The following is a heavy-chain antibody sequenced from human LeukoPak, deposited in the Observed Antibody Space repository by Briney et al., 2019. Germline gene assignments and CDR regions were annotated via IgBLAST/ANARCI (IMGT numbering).Heavy chain of an antibody. Sequence: ASVKVSCKASGYTFTSYYMHWVRQAPGQGLEWMGIINPSGGSTSYVQKFKGRVTMTRGESTSTVYMELSSLRTEDTAVYYCWVRGSPFDPWGQGTLVTVSS. D-gene: IGHD3-10*01. CDR1: GYTFTSYY. V-gene: IGHV1-46*01. CDR2: INPSGGST. CDR3: WVRGSPFDP. J-gene: IGHJ5*02.